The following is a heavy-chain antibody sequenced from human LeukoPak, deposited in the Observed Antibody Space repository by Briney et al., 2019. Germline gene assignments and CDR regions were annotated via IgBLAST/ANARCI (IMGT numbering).Heavy chain of an antibody. CDR1: GYTFTDHY. V-gene: IGHV1-2*02. CDR2: INANSGGT. D-gene: IGHD3-16*01. CDR3: ARRVGGNYYFDY. Sequence: GASVKVSCKASGYTFTDHYMHWVRQAPGQGPEWMGWINANSGGTGYAQKFQGRVTMTRNTSISTAYMELSSLRSEDTAVYYCARRVGGNYYFDYWGQGTLVTVSS. J-gene: IGHJ4*02.